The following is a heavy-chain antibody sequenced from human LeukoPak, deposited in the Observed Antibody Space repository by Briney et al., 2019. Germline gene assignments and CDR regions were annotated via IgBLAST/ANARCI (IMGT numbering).Heavy chain of an antibody. CDR2: IYYSGST. CDR3: ARAAGFWSGYRNWFDP. Sequence: SETLSLTCTVSGGSISSSSYYWGWIRQPPGKGLEWIGSIYYSGSTYYNPSLKSRVTISVDTSKNQLSLKLSSVTAADTAVYYCARAAGFWSGYRNWFDPWGQGTLVTASS. J-gene: IGHJ5*02. V-gene: IGHV4-39*07. D-gene: IGHD3-3*01. CDR1: GGSISSSSYY.